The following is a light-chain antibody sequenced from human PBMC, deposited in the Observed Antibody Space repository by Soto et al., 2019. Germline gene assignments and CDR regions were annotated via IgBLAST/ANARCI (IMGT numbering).Light chain of an antibody. Sequence: EIVLTQSPATLSLSPGERATLSCRASRSLSNTLAWYQQRPGQAPRLLIYGASTRATGVPARFSGSGSGTEFTLTISSLQSEDFAVYYCQQYNNWPPITFGQGTRLEIK. V-gene: IGKV3-15*01. J-gene: IGKJ5*01. CDR3: QQYNNWPPIT. CDR2: GAS. CDR1: RSLSNT.